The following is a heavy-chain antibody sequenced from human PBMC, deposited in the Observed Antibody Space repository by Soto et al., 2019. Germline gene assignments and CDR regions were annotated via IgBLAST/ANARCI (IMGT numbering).Heavy chain of an antibody. Sequence: QVQLVQSGAEVKKPGASVKVSCKASGYAFASYGINWVRQAPGQGLEWMGWISPHNGNTNYEQNLQGRVTMTTDTSTSTAFMDLRSLRSDDTAVYSCATSLGYTSGWEFDDWGQGTLVTVSS. J-gene: IGHJ4*02. CDR1: GYAFASYG. V-gene: IGHV1-18*01. CDR3: ATSLGYTSGWEFDD. CDR2: ISPHNGNT. D-gene: IGHD6-19*01.